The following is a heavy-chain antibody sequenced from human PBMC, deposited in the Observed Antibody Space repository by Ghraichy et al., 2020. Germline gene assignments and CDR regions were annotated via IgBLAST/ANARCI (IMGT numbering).Heavy chain of an antibody. V-gene: IGHV1-18*01. Sequence: ASVKVSCKASGYTFTSYGISWVRQAPGQGLEWMGWISAYNGNTNYAQKLQGRVTMTTDTSTSTAYMELRSLRSDDTAVYYCSRDFKYPRGYDPPYFDYWGQGPLVTGSS. CDR1: GYTFTSYG. CDR2: ISAYNGNT. D-gene: IGHD3-16*01. CDR3: SRDFKYPRGYDPPYFDY. J-gene: IGHJ4*02.